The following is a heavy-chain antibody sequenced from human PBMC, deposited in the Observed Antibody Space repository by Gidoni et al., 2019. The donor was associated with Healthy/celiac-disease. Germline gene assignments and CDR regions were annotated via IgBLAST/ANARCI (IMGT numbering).Heavy chain of an antibody. CDR3: ARRRVSMVQGVIRTEFDY. D-gene: IGHD3-10*01. CDR1: GYTFTSYG. Sequence: QVQLVQSGAEVKKPGAAVKVSCKASGYTFTSYGISSVRQAPGQGLWWMGWISAHNGNTNYAQQLQGRVTMNTDTFTSTAYMELRSLRSDDTAVYYCARRRVSMVQGVIRTEFDYWGQGTLVTVSS. J-gene: IGHJ4*02. CDR2: ISAHNGNT. V-gene: IGHV1-18*01.